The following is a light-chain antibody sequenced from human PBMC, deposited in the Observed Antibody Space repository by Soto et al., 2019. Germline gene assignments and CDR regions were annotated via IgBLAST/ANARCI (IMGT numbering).Light chain of an antibody. CDR3: QHYYSYPWT. V-gene: IGKV1-5*03. J-gene: IGKJ1*01. CDR2: KAS. Sequence: DIQMTHSPSTLSASVGDTVAITCRASQSITTLLAWYQQKPGKAPKLLIYKASRLETGVPSRFSGSGSETEFTLTITGLQPDDFAAYYCQHYYSYPWTLGQGTKVEIK. CDR1: QSITTL.